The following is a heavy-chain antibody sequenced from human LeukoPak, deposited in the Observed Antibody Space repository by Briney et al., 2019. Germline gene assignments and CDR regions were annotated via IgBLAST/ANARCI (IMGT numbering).Heavy chain of an antibody. Sequence: PGGCLRLSCAASGFTFSSYWMSWVRQAPGKGLEWVANIKQYGSEKYYVDSVKGRFTISRDNAKNSLYLQMNSLRAEDTALYYCARVSTVTIYGYYYDYMDVWGKGTTGTCSS. CDR2: IKQYGSEK. V-gene: IGHV3-7*01. CDR1: GFTFSSYW. J-gene: IGHJ6*03. D-gene: IGHD4-17*01. CDR3: ARVSTVTIYGYYYDYMDV.